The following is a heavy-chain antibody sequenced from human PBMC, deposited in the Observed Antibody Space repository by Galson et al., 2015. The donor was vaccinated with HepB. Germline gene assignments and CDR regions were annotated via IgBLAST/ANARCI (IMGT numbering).Heavy chain of an antibody. Sequence: SLRLSCAASGFTFSSYAMNWVRQAPGKGLEWVSQITNNGGTENHADSVKGRFTVSRDNSKNMLYPQMNSLRPADTAVYYCAGVGYNSGWYSFDYWGQGTLVTVSS. CDR3: AGVGYNSGWYSFDY. CDR2: ITNNGGTE. V-gene: IGHV3-23*01. D-gene: IGHD6-19*01. CDR1: GFTFSSYA. J-gene: IGHJ4*02.